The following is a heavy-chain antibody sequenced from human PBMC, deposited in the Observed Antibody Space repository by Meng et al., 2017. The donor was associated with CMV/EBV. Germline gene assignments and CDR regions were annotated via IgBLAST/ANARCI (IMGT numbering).Heavy chain of an antibody. CDR3: ARGPGGRFDY. V-gene: IGHV6-1*01. CDR1: GDSVSSNSTA. J-gene: IGHJ4*02. Sequence: LRLSCAISGDSVSSNSTAWNWIRQSPSRGLEWLGRTYYRSKWYNDYAVSVKSRITINPDTSKNQFSLQLNSVTPEDMAVYYCARGPGGRFDYWGQGTLVTVSS. D-gene: IGHD3-10*01. CDR2: TYYRSKWYN.